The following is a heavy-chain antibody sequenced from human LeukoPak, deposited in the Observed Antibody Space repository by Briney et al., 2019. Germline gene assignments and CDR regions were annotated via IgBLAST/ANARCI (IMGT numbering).Heavy chain of an antibody. CDR3: AQGYLSGWYPY. D-gene: IGHD6-19*01. V-gene: IGHV3-23*01. CDR2: ISVDGESA. Sequence: GGFLRLSCAVSGFSVSSFGMSWVRQAPGKGLEWISAISVDGESAYYADSVKGRFIISRDNSKNTLYLQLSSLRAEDTAVYYCAQGYLSGWYPYWGLGSLVSVSS. J-gene: IGHJ4*02. CDR1: GFSVSSFG.